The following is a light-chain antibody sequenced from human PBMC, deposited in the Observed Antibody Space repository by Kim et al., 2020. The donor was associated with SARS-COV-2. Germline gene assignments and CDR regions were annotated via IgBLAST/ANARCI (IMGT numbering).Light chain of an antibody. Sequence: IQMTQSPSSLSASIGDRVTISCRASQDISNYLNWYQQIPGKAPRLLIYAASTLQVGVPSRFTGSGSGTDFTLTITSLQPEEFATYFCQHNAGIPSTFGQGTRLEIK. CDR3: QHNAGIPST. CDR1: QDISNY. CDR2: AAS. J-gene: IGKJ5*01. V-gene: IGKV1-39*01.